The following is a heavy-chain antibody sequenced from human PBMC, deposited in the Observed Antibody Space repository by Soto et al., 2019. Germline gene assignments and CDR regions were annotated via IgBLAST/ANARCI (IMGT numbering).Heavy chain of an antibody. CDR2: INHSGST. Sequence: SETLSLTCAVYGGSFSGYYWSWIRQPPGKGLEWIGEINHSGSTNYNPSLKSRVTISVDTSKNQLSLKLSSVTAADTAVYYCASIDYDSSGYYFTGRNYYYYGMDVWGQGTTVTVSS. CDR3: ASIDYDSSGYYFTGRNYYYYGMDV. V-gene: IGHV4-34*01. J-gene: IGHJ6*02. D-gene: IGHD3-22*01. CDR1: GGSFSGYY.